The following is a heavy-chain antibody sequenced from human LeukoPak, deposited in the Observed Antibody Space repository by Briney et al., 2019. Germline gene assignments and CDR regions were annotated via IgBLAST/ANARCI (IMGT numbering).Heavy chain of an antibody. CDR3: ARVYHDSSGYGMDV. D-gene: IGHD3-22*01. Sequence: TGRSLRLSCAASGFTFSSYAMHWVRQAPGKGLEWVAVISYDGSSKYYADSVKGRFTISRDNAKNSLYLQMNSLRAEDTAVYHCARVYHDSSGYGMDVWGQGTTVTVSS. J-gene: IGHJ6*02. CDR1: GFTFSSYA. CDR2: ISYDGSSK. V-gene: IGHV3-30*04.